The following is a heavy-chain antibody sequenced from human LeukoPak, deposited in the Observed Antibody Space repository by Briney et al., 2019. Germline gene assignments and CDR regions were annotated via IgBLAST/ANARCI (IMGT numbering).Heavy chain of an antibody. J-gene: IGHJ6*02. Sequence: PSETLSLTCTVSGGSISSYYWSWIRQPPGKGLEWIGEINHSGSTNYNPSLKSRVTMSVDTSKNHFSLKLSSVTAADTAVYYCARGTGFGAAGAYYFYYYGMDVWGQGTTVTVSS. CDR2: INHSGST. V-gene: IGHV4-34*01. CDR1: GGSISSYY. CDR3: ARGTGFGAAGAYYFYYYGMDV. D-gene: IGHD6-13*01.